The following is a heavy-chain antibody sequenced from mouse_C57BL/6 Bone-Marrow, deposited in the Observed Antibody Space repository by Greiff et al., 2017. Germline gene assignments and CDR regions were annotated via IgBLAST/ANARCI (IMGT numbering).Heavy chain of an antibody. J-gene: IGHJ1*03. CDR3: ARYSYDEYFDV. V-gene: IGHV3-8*01. D-gene: IGHD2-12*01. CDR1: GYSFTSDY. CDR2: ISYSGST. Sequence: EVQLQQSGPGLAKPSPSLSLTCSASGYSFTSDYWNWIRKFPGNKLEYMGYISYSGSTYYNPSLKSRISITRNTSKNQYYLQLHSVTTEDTATYYCARYSYDEYFDVWGTGTTVTVSS.